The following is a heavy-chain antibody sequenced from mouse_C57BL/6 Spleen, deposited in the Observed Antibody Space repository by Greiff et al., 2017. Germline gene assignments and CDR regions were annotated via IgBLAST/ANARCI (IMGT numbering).Heavy chain of an antibody. CDR1: GYTFTGYW. V-gene: IGHV1-9*01. Sequence: QVQLKQSGAELMKPGASVKLSCKATGYTFTGYWIEWVKQRPGHGLEWIGEMLTGSGSTNYNEKFKGKATFTADTSSNTAYMQLSSLKTEDSAIYYCARKGDYGTRFAYWGQGTLVTVSA. CDR3: ARKGDYGTRFAY. J-gene: IGHJ3*01. D-gene: IGHD1-1*01. CDR2: MLTGSGST.